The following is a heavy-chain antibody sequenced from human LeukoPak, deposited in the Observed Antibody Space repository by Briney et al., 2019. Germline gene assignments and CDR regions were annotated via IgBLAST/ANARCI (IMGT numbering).Heavy chain of an antibody. Sequence: GASVKVSCKASGYTFTGHYMHWVRQAPGQGLEWMGWISAYNGDTNYAQKLQGRVTMTTDTSTSTAYMELRSLRSDDTALCYCARTHYDFWSGPGGDAFDIWGQGTMVTVSS. V-gene: IGHV1-18*04. CDR1: GYTFTGHY. CDR3: ARTHYDFWSGPGGDAFDI. D-gene: IGHD3-3*01. J-gene: IGHJ3*02. CDR2: ISAYNGDT.